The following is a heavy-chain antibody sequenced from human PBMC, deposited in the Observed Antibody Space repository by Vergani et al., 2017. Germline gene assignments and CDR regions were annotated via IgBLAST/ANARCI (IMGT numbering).Heavy chain of an antibody. Sequence: QVQLQESGPGLVKPSQTLSLTCTVSGGSISSGSYYWSWIRQPAGKGLEWIGRIYTSGSTNYNPSLKSRVTISVDTSKNQFSLKLSSVTAADTAVYYCARDQGSSSSVDYWGQGTLVTVSS. CDR3: ARDQGSSSSVDY. J-gene: IGHJ4*02. CDR2: IYTSGST. V-gene: IGHV4-61*02. D-gene: IGHD6-6*01. CDR1: GGSISSGSYY.